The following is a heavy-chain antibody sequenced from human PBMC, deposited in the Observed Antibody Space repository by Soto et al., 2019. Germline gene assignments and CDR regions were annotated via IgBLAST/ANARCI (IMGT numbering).Heavy chain of an antibody. CDR1: GFSLRTSGVG. Sequence: SGPTLVNPTQTLTLTCTFSGFSLRTSGVGVGWIRQPPGKALEWLALIYWNDDKRYSPSLKSRLTITKDTSKNQVVLTMTNMDPVDTATYYCASPTVTFDYYYGMDVWGQGTTVTVSS. CDR2: IYWNDDK. V-gene: IGHV2-5*01. D-gene: IGHD4-17*01. CDR3: ASPTVTFDYYYGMDV. J-gene: IGHJ6*02.